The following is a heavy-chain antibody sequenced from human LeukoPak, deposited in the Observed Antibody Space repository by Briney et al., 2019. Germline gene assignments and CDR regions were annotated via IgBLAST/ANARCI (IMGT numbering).Heavy chain of an antibody. CDR1: GGSISSYY. Sequence: KSSETLSLTCTVSGGSISSYYWSWIRQPPGKGLEWIGYIYYSGSTNYNPSLKSRVTISVDTSKNQFSLKLSSVTAADTAVYYCARDYGGKLDYWGHGTLVTVSS. D-gene: IGHD4-23*01. CDR2: IYYSGST. CDR3: ARDYGGKLDY. V-gene: IGHV4-59*01. J-gene: IGHJ4*01.